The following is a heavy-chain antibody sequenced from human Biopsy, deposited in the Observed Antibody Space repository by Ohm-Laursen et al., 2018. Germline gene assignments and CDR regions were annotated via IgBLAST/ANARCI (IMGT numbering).Heavy chain of an antibody. J-gene: IGHJ4*02. V-gene: IGHV1-2*02. Sequence: GASVKVSCKASSYTFTDYNIHWMRQAPGQGLEWLGYINCKTGATNYAQKFQGTVTMTRDTSISTAYLALGSLRSDDTAIYYCARDPLNGHKHFDYWGQGSLVTVSS. CDR2: INCKTGAT. CDR1: SYTFTDYN. CDR3: ARDPLNGHKHFDY. D-gene: IGHD2-8*01.